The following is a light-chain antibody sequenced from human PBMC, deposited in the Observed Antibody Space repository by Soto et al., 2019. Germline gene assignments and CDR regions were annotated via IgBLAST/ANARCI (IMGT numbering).Light chain of an antibody. CDR2: GAS. V-gene: IGKV3-20*01. Sequence: EIVLTQSPGTLSLSPGERATLSCRASQSVSSNYLAWYQQEPGQAPRLLIYGASSRATGIPDRFSGSGSGTDFTLTISRLEPEDSAVYYCQQYVTSPWAFGQGTKVDIK. J-gene: IGKJ1*01. CDR3: QQYVTSPWA. CDR1: QSVSSNY.